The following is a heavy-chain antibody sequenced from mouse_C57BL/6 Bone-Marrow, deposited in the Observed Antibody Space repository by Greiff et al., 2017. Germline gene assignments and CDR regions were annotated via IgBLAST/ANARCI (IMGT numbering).Heavy chain of an antibody. CDR3: ARHDYSWFAY. V-gene: IGHV5-6*01. CDR2: ISSGGSYT. CDR1: GFTFSSYG. Sequence: EVKLVESGGDLVKPGGSLKLSCAASGFTFSSYGMSWVRQTPDKRLEWVATISSGGSYTYYPDSVKGRFTISRDNAKNTLYLQMSSLKSEDTAMYYCARHDYSWFAYWGQGTLVTVSA. D-gene: IGHD2-4*01. J-gene: IGHJ3*01.